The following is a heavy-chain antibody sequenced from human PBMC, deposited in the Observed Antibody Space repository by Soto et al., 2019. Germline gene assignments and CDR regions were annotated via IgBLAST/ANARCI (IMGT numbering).Heavy chain of an antibody. J-gene: IGHJ4*02. V-gene: IGHV4-39*01. Sequence: SETLSLTCTFSGGSISSSSYYWGWIRQPPGKGLEWIGSIYYSGSTYYNPSLKSRVTISVDTSKNQFSLKLSSVTAADTAVYYCARPSGSYLYYFDYWGQGTLVTVS. CDR1: GGSISSSSYY. CDR3: ARPSGSYLYYFDY. D-gene: IGHD1-26*01. CDR2: IYYSGST.